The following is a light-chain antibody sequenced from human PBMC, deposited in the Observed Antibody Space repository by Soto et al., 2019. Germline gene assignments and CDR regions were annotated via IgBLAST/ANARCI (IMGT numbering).Light chain of an antibody. CDR1: QSISSW. CDR2: DAS. V-gene: IGKV1-5*01. J-gene: IGKJ4*01. Sequence: DIQMTQSPSTLSASVGDRVTITCRASQSISSWLAWYQQKPGKAPKLLIYDASSLESGVPSRFSGSGSDTEFTLTINSLQPDDFATYHCQQYNRYSLTLGGGTKVEIK. CDR3: QQYNRYSLT.